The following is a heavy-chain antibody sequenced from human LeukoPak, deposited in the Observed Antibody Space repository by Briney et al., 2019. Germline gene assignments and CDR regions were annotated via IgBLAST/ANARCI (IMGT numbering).Heavy chain of an antibody. D-gene: IGHD3-3*01. CDR3: AGALSSSFWSGYLGWFDP. CDR2: IYTSGTT. Sequence: PSETLSLTCTVSGGSINSGNYYWSWIRQSAGKGLEWIGRIYTSGTTSYNPSLKSRVTISVDTSKNQFSLRLTSVTAADTAVYYCAGALSSSFWSGYLGWFDPWGHGTLVTVSS. J-gene: IGHJ5*02. CDR1: GGSINSGNYY. V-gene: IGHV4-61*02.